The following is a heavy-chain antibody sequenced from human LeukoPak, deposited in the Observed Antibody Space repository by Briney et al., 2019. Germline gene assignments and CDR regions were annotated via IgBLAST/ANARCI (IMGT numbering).Heavy chain of an antibody. Sequence: GGSLRLSCAASGFTVRTDYMTWVRQAPGKGLEWVSIIYSDGSTYYADSVRGRFSISRDNSKNTVYLQMNSLRAEDTAVYYCTRSVSGSYPIVHWGQGTLVTVSS. CDR1: GFTVRTDY. CDR3: TRSVSGSYPIVH. V-gene: IGHV3-53*01. J-gene: IGHJ4*02. D-gene: IGHD1-26*01. CDR2: IYSDGST.